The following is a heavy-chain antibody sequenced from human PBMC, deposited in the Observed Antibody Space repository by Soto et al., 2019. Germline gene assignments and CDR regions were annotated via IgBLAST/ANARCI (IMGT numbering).Heavy chain of an antibody. CDR1: GFTFSDYA. J-gene: IGHJ1*01. Sequence: PGGSLRLSCVASGFTFSDYAMSWVRQAPGKGLEWVSVTSGSGASIYYADSVRGRLPTSRDNSKNPPYLQMNSLRPEATAVYYFVKRPDSCGSSGYAGWGQGIQVTVSS. D-gene: IGHD3-22*01. CDR2: TSGSGASI. V-gene: IGHV3-23*01. CDR3: VKRPDSCGSSGYAG.